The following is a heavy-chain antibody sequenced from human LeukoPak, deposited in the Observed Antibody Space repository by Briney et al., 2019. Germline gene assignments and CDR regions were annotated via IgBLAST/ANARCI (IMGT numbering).Heavy chain of an antibody. V-gene: IGHV3-21*01. Sequence: ETLSLTCAVYGGSFSDYYWSWIRQSPGKGLEWVSSISSSSSYIYYADSVKGRFTISRDNAKNSLYLQMNSLRAEDTAVYYCARATLGKTFDYWGQGTLVTVSS. CDR1: GGSFSDYY. J-gene: IGHJ4*02. CDR3: ARATLGKTFDY. CDR2: ISSSSSYI.